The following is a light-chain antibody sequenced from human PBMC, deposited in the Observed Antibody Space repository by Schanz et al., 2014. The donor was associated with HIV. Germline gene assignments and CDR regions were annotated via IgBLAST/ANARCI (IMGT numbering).Light chain of an antibody. CDR1: QSVSPW. V-gene: IGKV1-5*03. J-gene: IGKJ1*01. CDR3: QQYAVSSWT. CDR2: EAS. Sequence: DIQMTQSPSTLSASVGDRVTITCRASQSVSPWLAWYQQKPGRAPKLLINEASNVQSGVPSRFSGSGSGTDFTLTISSLQSDDFATYYCQQYAVSSWTFGLGTRVQSK.